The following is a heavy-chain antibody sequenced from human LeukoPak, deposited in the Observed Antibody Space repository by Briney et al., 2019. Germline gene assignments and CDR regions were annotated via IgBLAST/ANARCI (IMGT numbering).Heavy chain of an antibody. D-gene: IGHD5-24*01. J-gene: IGHJ4*02. V-gene: IGHV4-61*02. Sequence: SETLSLTCTVSGGPISSGSYYWSWIRQPAGKGLEWIGRIYTSGSTNYNPSLKSRVTISVDTSKNQFSLKLSSVTAADTAVYYCARERWLQLDYWGQGNLVTVSS. CDR3: ARERWLQLDY. CDR2: IYTSGST. CDR1: GGPISSGSYY.